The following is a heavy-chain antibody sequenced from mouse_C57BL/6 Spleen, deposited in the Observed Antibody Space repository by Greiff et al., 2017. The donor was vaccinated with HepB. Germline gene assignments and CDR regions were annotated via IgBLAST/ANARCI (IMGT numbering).Heavy chain of an antibody. CDR3: AKGFHYAMDY. CDR2: ISDGGSYT. CDR1: GFTFSSYA. J-gene: IGHJ4*01. Sequence: EVQGVESGGGLVKPGGSLKLSCAASGFTFSSYAMSWVRQTPEKRLEWVATISDGGSYTYYPDNVKGRFTISRDNAKNNLYLQMSHLKSEDTAMYYCAKGFHYAMDYWGQGTSVTVSS. V-gene: IGHV5-4*01.